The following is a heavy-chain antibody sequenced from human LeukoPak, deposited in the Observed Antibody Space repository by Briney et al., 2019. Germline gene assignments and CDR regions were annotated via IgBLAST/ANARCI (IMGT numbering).Heavy chain of an antibody. Sequence: SVKVSCKVSGGTSSSYAISWVRQAPGQGLEWMGGIIPIFGTANYAQKFQGRVTITADESTSTAYMELSSLRSEDTSVYYCARGPTFYGSGSFLVYWGQGTLVTVSS. J-gene: IGHJ4*02. D-gene: IGHD3-10*01. CDR3: ARGPTFYGSGSFLVY. CDR2: IIPIFGTA. V-gene: IGHV1-69*01. CDR1: GGTSSSYA.